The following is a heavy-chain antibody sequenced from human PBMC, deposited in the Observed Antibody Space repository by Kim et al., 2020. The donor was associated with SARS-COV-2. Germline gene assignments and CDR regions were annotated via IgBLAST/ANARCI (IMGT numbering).Heavy chain of an antibody. CDR3: ARSVGGGYDTLYYCDY. J-gene: IGHJ4*02. V-gene: IGHV3-43*01. D-gene: IGHD5-12*01. Sequence: SVRGRFTLSRDNSKNALYLQMNSLRTEDTALYYCARSVGGGYDTLYYCDYWGQGTLVNVSS.